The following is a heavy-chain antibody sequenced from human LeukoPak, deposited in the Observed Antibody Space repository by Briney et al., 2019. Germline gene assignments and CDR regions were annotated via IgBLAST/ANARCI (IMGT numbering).Heavy chain of an antibody. CDR3: VSFYETY. J-gene: IGHJ4*02. Sequence: GGSLRLSCAASGLTVSHNYVSWVRQAPGKGLEWVSAIHTSGDTCYADSVKGRFTISKDNAKNTVYLQMNNLRAEDTAVYYCVSFYETYWGRGTLVTVSS. D-gene: IGHD2/OR15-2a*01. V-gene: IGHV3-53*03. CDR2: IHTSGDT. CDR1: GLTVSHNY.